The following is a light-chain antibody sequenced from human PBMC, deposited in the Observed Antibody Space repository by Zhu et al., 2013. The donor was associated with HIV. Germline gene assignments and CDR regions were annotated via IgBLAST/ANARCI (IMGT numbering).Light chain of an antibody. CDR1: PSVWSNY. V-gene: IGKV3-20*01. CDR2: GAS. CDR3: QQYGSSPIT. J-gene: IGKJ5*01. Sequence: DIVLTQSPGTLSLSPGERATLSCRASPSVWSNYLAWYQQKPGQPPMLLIFGASTRATGIPDRFSGSGSGTDFTLTISRLEPEDFAVYYCQQYGSSPITFGQGTRLEIK.